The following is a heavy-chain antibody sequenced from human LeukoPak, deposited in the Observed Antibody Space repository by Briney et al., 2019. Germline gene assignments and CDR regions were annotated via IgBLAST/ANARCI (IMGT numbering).Heavy chain of an antibody. CDR2: VYHIGST. CDR1: GGSFSGYY. V-gene: IGHV4-34*01. Sequence: KPSETLSLTCAVYGGSFSGYYWSWIRPPPGKGLEWIGEVYHIGSTHYHPSLKSRVTISVDTSKNQFSLKLSSVTAADTAVYYCARGWSDYIWGSYRSQSPLNNWFDPWGQGTLVTVSS. CDR3: ARGWSDYIWGSYRSQSPLNNWFDP. J-gene: IGHJ5*02. D-gene: IGHD3-16*02.